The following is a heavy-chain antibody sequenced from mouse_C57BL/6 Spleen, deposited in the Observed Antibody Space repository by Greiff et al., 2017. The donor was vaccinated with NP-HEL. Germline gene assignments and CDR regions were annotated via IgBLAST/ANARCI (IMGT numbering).Heavy chain of an antibody. J-gene: IGHJ2*01. Sequence: QVQLQQSGAELVRPGASVKLSCTASGFNIKDDYMHWVKQRPIQGLEWIGNIDPSDSETHYNQKFKDKATLTVDKSSSTAYMQLSSLTSEDSAVYYCARDLWDYFDYWGQGTTLTVSS. CDR2: IDPSDSET. V-gene: IGHV1-52*01. CDR1: GFNIKDDY. CDR3: ARDLWDYFDY. D-gene: IGHD1-1*02.